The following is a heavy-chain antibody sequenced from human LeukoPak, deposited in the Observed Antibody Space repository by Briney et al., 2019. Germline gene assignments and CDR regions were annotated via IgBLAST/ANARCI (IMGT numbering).Heavy chain of an antibody. Sequence: PGGSLRLSCAASGFTFSSYGMHWVRQAPGKGLEWVAFIRDDGSNKYYADFVKGRFTISRDNSKDTLYLQMNSLRAEDTAVYYCAKDTKLVAGTSLDYWGQGTLVTVSS. V-gene: IGHV3-30*02. CDR3: AKDTKLVAGTSLDY. CDR2: IRDDGSNK. J-gene: IGHJ4*02. CDR1: GFTFSSYG. D-gene: IGHD6-19*01.